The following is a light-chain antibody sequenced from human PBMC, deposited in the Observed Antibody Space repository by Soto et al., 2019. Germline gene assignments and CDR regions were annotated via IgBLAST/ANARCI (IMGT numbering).Light chain of an antibody. CDR2: GAS. J-gene: IGKJ4*01. Sequence: IVLTQSPGTLSLSPGERATLSCRASQSVSSSHLAWYQQKPGQAPRLLIYGASSRATGIPDRFSGSGSGTDFTLTISRLEPEEFAVYYCQQYGSSPLTFGGGTTVEIQ. CDR1: QSVSSSH. V-gene: IGKV3-20*01. CDR3: QQYGSSPLT.